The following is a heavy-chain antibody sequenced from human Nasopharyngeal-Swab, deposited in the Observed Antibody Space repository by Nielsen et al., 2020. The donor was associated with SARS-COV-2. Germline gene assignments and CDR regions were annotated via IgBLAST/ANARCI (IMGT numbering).Heavy chain of an antibody. CDR2: FDPEDGET. D-gene: IGHD6-19*01. V-gene: IGHV1-24*01. J-gene: IGHJ6*02. Sequence: ASVKVSCKVSGYTLTELSMHWVRQAPGKGLEWMGGFDPEDGETIYAQKFQGRVTMTEDTSTDTAYMELSSLRSEDTAVYYCATGPAVADRYYYYYGMDVWGQGTTVTVSS. CDR1: GYTLTELS. CDR3: ATGPAVADRYYYYYGMDV.